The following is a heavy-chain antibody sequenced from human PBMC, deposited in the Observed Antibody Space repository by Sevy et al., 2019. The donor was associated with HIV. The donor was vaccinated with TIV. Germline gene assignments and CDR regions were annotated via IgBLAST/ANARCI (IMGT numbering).Heavy chain of an antibody. J-gene: IGHJ4*02. CDR2: LKSDVYGGTV. Sequence: GESLKISCTASGFTFGDYCMSWVRQAPGKGLEWVAFLKSDVYGGTVDHAAPVRGRFVISRDDSKTIAYLQMNDLKTEDIGVYYCTRWKAAQSIFDYWGQGALVTVSS. D-gene: IGHD6-13*01. V-gene: IGHV3-49*04. CDR1: GFTFGDYC. CDR3: TRWKAAQSIFDY.